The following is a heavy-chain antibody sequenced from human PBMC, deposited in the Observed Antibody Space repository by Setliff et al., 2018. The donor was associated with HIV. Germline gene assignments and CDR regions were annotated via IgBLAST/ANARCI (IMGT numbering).Heavy chain of an antibody. CDR1: GGSISSYY. J-gene: IGHJ5*02. V-gene: IGHV4-4*09. CDR3: ARRSDWFDP. CDR2: IYTSGST. Sequence: SETLSLTCTVSGGSISSYYWSWIRQPPGEGLEWIGYIYTSGSTNYNPSLKSRVTISLDTSKNQFSLKLNSVTAADTAVYFCARRSDWFDPWGQGTLVTVSS.